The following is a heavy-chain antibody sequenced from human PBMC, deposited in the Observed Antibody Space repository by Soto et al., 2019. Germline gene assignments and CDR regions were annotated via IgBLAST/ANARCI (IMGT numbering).Heavy chain of an antibody. CDR1: GYTFTGHY. CDR3: GRGRSGQIVVFY. V-gene: IGHV1-2*02. Sequence: GASVKVSCKASGYTFTGHYIHWVRQAPEQGPEWMGEIGPGSGATRYAQRFQGRVTMTRGMSITTVYMELNNLSPDSTAVYYCGRGRSGQIVVFYWGQGTPVTVSS. CDR2: IGPGSGAT. J-gene: IGHJ4*02. D-gene: IGHD1-26*01.